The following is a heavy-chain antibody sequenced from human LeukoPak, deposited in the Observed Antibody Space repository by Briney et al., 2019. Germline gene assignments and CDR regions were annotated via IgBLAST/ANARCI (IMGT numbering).Heavy chain of an antibody. V-gene: IGHV3-7*01. CDR3: ERGEGRRKQLVDY. CDR1: GFTFSSYC. J-gene: IGHJ4*02. Sequence: PGGSLRLSCAASGFTFSSYCMNWIRQAPGKGLEWVAHIKPDGSEKYYADSVRGRFTISRDYAKNSVYLQLNRLTAEDTATYYCERGEGRRKQLVDYWGQGTLVTVSS. D-gene: IGHD6-6*01. CDR2: IKPDGSEK.